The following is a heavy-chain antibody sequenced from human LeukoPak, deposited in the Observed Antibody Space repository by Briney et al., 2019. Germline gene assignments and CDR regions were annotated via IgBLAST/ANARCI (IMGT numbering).Heavy chain of an antibody. D-gene: IGHD3-3*01. V-gene: IGHV1-69*04. CDR1: GGTFSSYA. J-gene: IGHJ4*02. CDR3: AELPFSDFWSGSR. CDR2: IIPILGIA. Sequence: SVKVSCKASGGTFSSYAISWVRQAPGQGLEWMGRIIPILGIANYAQKFQGRVTITADKSTSTAYMELSSLRSEDTAVYYCAELPFSDFWSGSRWGQGALVTVSS.